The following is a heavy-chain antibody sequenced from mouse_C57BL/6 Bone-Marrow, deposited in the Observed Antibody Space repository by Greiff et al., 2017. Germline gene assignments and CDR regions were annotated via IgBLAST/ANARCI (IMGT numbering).Heavy chain of an antibody. CDR3: ARDGYYGYFDV. V-gene: IGHV2-6*01. Sequence: VKLQQSGPGLVAPSQSLSITCTVSGFSLTSYGVDWVRQSPGKGLAWLGVIWGVGSTNYNSALKSRLSISKDNSKSQVFLKMNSLQTDDTAMYYCARDGYYGYFDVWGTGTTVTVSS. CDR2: IWGVGST. J-gene: IGHJ1*03. CDR1: GFSLTSYG. D-gene: IGHD2-2*01.